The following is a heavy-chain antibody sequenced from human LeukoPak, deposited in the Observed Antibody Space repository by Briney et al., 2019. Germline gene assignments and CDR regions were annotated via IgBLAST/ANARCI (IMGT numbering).Heavy chain of an antibody. Sequence: PGGSLRLSCAASGFTFSNDWMSWVRQAPGKGLDGVGRIKSKTDGGTTDYAAPVKGSFTISRDDSKNTLYLQMNSLKTEDTAVYYCTAVPFPNMVNIDYWGQGTLVTVSS. D-gene: IGHD2/OR15-2a*01. CDR2: IKSKTDGGTT. J-gene: IGHJ4*02. CDR3: TAVPFPNMVNIDY. CDR1: GFTFSNDW. V-gene: IGHV3-15*01.